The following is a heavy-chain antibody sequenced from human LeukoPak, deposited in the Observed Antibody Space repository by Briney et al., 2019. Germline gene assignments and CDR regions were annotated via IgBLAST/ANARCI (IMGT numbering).Heavy chain of an antibody. Sequence: SGTLSLTCAVSGGSISSNNWWTWVRQAPGKGLEWIGYIYYSGSTNYNPSLKSRVTISVDTSKNQFSLKLSSVTAADTAVYYCARTGIAVAGKGGVNWFDPWGQGTLVTVSS. CDR1: GGSISSNNW. J-gene: IGHJ5*02. D-gene: IGHD6-19*01. CDR2: IYYSGST. V-gene: IGHV4-4*02. CDR3: ARTGIAVAGKGGVNWFDP.